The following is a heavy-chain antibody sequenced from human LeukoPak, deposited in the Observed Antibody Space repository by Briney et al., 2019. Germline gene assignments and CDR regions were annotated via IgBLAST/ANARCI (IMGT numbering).Heavy chain of an antibody. CDR2: FYISGST. Sequence: SETLSLTCTVSGGSISSYYWSWIRQPAGKGLEWIGRFYISGSTNYNPSLKSRVTISVDTSKSQFSLKLTSVTAADTALYYCARTYYGSENYYDYWGQGILVTVSS. CDR1: GGSISSYY. J-gene: IGHJ4*02. D-gene: IGHD3-10*01. V-gene: IGHV4-4*07. CDR3: ARTYYGSENYYDY.